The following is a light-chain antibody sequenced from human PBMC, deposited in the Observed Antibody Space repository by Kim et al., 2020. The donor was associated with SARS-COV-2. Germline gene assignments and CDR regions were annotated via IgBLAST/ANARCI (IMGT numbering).Light chain of an antibody. Sequence: LGTTVGCTCQGDSLRSYYASWYQQKPGQAPVLVIYGKNNRPSGIPDRFSGSSSGNTASFTITGAQAEDEADYYCNSRDSSGNHHYVFGTGTKVTVL. J-gene: IGLJ1*01. CDR2: GKN. CDR3: NSRDSSGNHHYV. V-gene: IGLV3-19*01. CDR1: SLRSYY.